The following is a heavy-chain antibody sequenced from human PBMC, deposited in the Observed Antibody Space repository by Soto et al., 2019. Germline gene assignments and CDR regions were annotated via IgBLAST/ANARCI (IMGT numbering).Heavy chain of an antibody. CDR1: GGTFSSYA. Sequence: SVKVSCKASGGTFSSYAISWVRQAPGQGLEWMGGIIPIFGTANYAQKFQGRVTITADESTSTAYMELSSLRSEDTAVYYCARVRDSSGYSDSFDYWGQGTLVTVSS. J-gene: IGHJ4*02. CDR2: IIPIFGTA. D-gene: IGHD3-22*01. V-gene: IGHV1-69*13. CDR3: ARVRDSSGYSDSFDY.